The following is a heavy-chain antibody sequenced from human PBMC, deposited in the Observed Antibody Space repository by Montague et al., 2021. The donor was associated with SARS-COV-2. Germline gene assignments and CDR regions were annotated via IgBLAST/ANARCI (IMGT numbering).Heavy chain of an antibody. V-gene: IGHV6-1*01. CDR1: GDSVSSNSAA. D-gene: IGHD6-19*01. Sequence: CAISGDSVSSNSAAWNWIRQSPSRGLEWLGRTYYRSKWYNDYAVSVNTRITINPDTSKNQFSLQLNSVTPEDTAVYYCARNIAVAGRAEGFDYWGQGTLVTVSS. J-gene: IGHJ4*02. CDR2: TYYRSKWYN. CDR3: ARNIAVAGRAEGFDY.